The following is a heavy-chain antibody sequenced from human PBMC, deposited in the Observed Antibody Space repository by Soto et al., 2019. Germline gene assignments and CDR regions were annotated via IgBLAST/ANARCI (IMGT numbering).Heavy chain of an antibody. CDR2: IYYSGIT. CDR3: ARRAPMAVTDYYYGMDV. Sequence: SETLSLTCTVSGGSISSGGYYWSWIRQHPGKGLEWIGYIYYSGITYYNPSLKSRVTISVDTSKNQFSLKLSSVTAADTALYYCARRAPMAVTDYYYGMDVWGQGTTVTVSS. V-gene: IGHV4-31*03. CDR1: GGSISSGGYY. J-gene: IGHJ6*02. D-gene: IGHD2-21*02.